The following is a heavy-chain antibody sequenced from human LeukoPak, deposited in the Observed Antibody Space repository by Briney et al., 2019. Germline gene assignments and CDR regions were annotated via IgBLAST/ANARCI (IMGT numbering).Heavy chain of an antibody. J-gene: IGHJ4*02. Sequence: GRSLRLSCAASGFTFDGCARPWVRQAPGKGLEWVSSISWNSGSIDYADSVRGRFTISRDNAKNSLYLQMNSLKAGDTALYYCAKEGSVCTNGICRYFDYWGQGTLVTVSS. CDR2: ISWNSGSI. CDR3: AKEGSVCTNGICRYFDY. CDR1: GFTFDGCA. D-gene: IGHD2-8*01. V-gene: IGHV3-9*01.